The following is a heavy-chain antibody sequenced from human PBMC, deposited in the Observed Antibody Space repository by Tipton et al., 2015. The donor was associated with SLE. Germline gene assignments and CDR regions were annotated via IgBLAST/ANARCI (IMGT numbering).Heavy chain of an antibody. J-gene: IGHJ4*02. CDR1: GFTFSSYW. Sequence: SLRLSCAASGFTFSSYWMSWVRQAPGKGLEWVANIKQDGSEKYYVDSVKGRFTISRDNAKNSLYLQMNSLRAEDTAVYYCAKGESGRIFGVVTPFDYWGQGTLVTVSS. CDR3: AKGESGRIFGVVTPFDY. CDR2: IKQDGSEK. D-gene: IGHD3-3*02. V-gene: IGHV3-7*01.